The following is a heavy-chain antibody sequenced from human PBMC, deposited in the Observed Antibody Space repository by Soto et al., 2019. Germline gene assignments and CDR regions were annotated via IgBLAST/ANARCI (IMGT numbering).Heavy chain of an antibody. J-gene: IGHJ6*03. CDR1: GFTFSNAW. CDR3: TTDLGPPPITIFGVVPYYYMDV. Sequence: PGGSLRLSCAASGFTFSNAWMSWVRQAPGKGLEWVGRIKSKTDGGTTDYAAPVKGRFTISRDDSKNTLYLQMNSLKTEDTAVYYCTTDLGPPPITIFGVVPYYYMDVWGKGTTVTVSS. V-gene: IGHV3-15*01. CDR2: IKSKTDGGTT. D-gene: IGHD3-3*01.